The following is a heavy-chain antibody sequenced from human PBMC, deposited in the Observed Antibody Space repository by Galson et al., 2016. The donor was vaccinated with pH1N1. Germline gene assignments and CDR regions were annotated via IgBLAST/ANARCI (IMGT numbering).Heavy chain of an antibody. CDR3: ARGRGAYGALDV. D-gene: IGHD4/OR15-4a*01. V-gene: IGHV4-34*01. J-gene: IGHJ6*02. CDR2: IHHSGSA. CDR1: GGSFSGYY. Sequence: ETLSLTCALYGGSFSGYYWTWIRQPPGKGPEWIGQIHHSGSATYNPSLKSRVTISLDTSKAQSSLNLNFVTAADTAVYYCARGRGAYGALDVWGQGTTVTVSS.